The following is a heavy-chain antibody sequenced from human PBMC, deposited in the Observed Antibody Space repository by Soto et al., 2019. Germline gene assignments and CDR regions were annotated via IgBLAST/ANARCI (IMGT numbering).Heavy chain of an antibody. J-gene: IGHJ4*02. CDR2: VKDGGHT. Sequence: EQLQQWGAGLLKPSETLSLNCAVTGGSLSGYYWSWIRQPPGKGLEWIGEVKDGGHTNYSPSLRGRVTISSDTSNNQFSLRLNSVTAADTGVYYCARGQEGVVATHWDQGSLVTVSS. D-gene: IGHD5-12*01. V-gene: IGHV4-34*01. CDR3: ARGQEGVVATH. CDR1: GGSLSGYY.